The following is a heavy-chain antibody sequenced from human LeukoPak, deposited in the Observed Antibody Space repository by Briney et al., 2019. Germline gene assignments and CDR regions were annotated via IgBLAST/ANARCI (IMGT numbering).Heavy chain of an antibody. CDR3: AREYGDYRGPPAGYFDY. D-gene: IGHD4-17*01. J-gene: IGHJ4*02. V-gene: IGHV4-59*12. CDR1: GGSISSYY. Sequence: PSETLSLTCTVSGGSISSYYWSWIRQPPGKGLEWIGYIYYSGSTNYNPSLKSRVTISVDTSKNQFSLKLSSVTAADTAVYYCAREYGDYRGPPAGYFDYWGQGTLVTVSS. CDR2: IYYSGST.